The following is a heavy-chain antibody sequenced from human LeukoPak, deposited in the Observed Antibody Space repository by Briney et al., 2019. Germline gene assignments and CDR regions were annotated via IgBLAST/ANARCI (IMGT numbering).Heavy chain of an antibody. V-gene: IGHV1-69-2*01. CDR1: GYTFTDYY. D-gene: IGHD6-13*01. CDR3: AAGSTSWYYYYMDV. J-gene: IGHJ6*03. Sequence: VASVKVSCKVSGYTFTDYYMHWVQQAPGKGLEWMGLVDPEDGETICAEKFQGRVTITVDTSTDTAYMELSSLRSEDTAVYYCAAGSTSWYYYYMDVWGKGTTVTVSS. CDR2: VDPEDGET.